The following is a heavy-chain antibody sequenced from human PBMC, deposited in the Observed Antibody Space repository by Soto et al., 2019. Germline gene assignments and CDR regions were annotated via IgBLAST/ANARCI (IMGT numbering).Heavy chain of an antibody. V-gene: IGHV4-34*02. CDR1: GGSFSGYQ. J-gene: IGHJ6*03. D-gene: IGHD3-10*01. CDR2: INDRGNI. Sequence: QVQLQPWLAGLLKPSETLSLTCAVYGGSFSGYQWTWIRQTPEKGLEWIGEINDRGNINYNPSLKRRVTILVEIAKTQIFLRLRSVTAADTAVYYCARGSILWFGELSRRGDYYDYMDVWGKGTTVTSSS. CDR3: ARGSILWFGELSRRGDYYDYMDV.